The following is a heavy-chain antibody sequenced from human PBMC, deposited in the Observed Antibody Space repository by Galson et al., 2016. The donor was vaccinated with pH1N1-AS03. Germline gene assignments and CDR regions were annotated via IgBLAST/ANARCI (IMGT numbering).Heavy chain of an antibody. D-gene: IGHD1-14*01. Sequence: QSGAEVKKPGESLKISCKASESTFSTYWIAWVRQMPGKGLQWMGIIFPGDSDTTYAPSFQGQVTISADRSITTVYLQWDSLKASDTAIYYCVRTKATREGWTPFDDWGQGTLVTVSS. J-gene: IGHJ4*02. CDR2: IFPGDSDT. V-gene: IGHV5-51*01. CDR1: ESTFSTYW. CDR3: VRTKATREGWTPFDD.